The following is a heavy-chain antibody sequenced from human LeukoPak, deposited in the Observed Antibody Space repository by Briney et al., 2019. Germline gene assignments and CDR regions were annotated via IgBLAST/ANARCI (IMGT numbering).Heavy chain of an antibody. CDR3: ARDYCSSTSCPERSAFDI. D-gene: IGHD2-2*01. V-gene: IGHV4-4*02. CDR1: GGSISSSNW. J-gene: IGHJ3*02. Sequence: SETLSLTCAVSGGSISSSNWWSWVRQPPGKGLEWIGEIYYSGSTNYNPSLKSRVTISVDKSKNQFSLKLGSVTAADTAVYYCARDYCSSTSCPERSAFDIWGQGTMVTVSS. CDR2: IYYSGST.